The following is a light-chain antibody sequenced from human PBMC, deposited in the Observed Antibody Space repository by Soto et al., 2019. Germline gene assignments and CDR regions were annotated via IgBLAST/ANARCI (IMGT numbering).Light chain of an antibody. J-gene: IGKJ1*01. V-gene: IGKV3-20*01. CDR1: XSXRSSY. CDR2: DAS. CDR3: QQYGSSPRT. Sequence: EIVLTQSPGTLSLSPGERATLSCRAXXSXRSSYLAWYQQKPGQAPRLLIYDASSRATGIPDRFSGSGSGTDFTLTISRLEPEDFAVYYCQQYGSSPRTFGQGTKVEIK.